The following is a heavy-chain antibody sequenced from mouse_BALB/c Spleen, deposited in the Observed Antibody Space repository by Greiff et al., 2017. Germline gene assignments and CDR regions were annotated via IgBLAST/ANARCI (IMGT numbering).Heavy chain of an antibody. Sequence: VQLKESGAELVRPGALVKLSCKASGFNFKDYYMHWVKQRPEQGLEWIGWIDPENGNTIYDPKFQGKASITADTSSNTAFLQLSSLTSEDTAVYYCARSYYYGSRPYAMDYWGQGTSVTVSS. CDR1: GFNFKDYY. V-gene: IGHV14-1*02. J-gene: IGHJ4*01. CDR3: ARSYYYGSRPYAMDY. CDR2: IDPENGNT. D-gene: IGHD1-1*01.